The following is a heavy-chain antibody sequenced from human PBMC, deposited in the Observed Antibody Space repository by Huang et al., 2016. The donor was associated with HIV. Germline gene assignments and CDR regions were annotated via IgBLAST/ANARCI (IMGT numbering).Heavy chain of an antibody. Sequence: QVQLQESGPGLVKPSETLSLTCTVSGGSISSHYWNWFRKPPGKGLEWLWNVYHTGSTNYNPTLKSRVTISLDTSKNQFSLKVTSVTAADTAIYYCARDDQVDHGLGFDYWGQGTLVTVSS. D-gene: IGHD3-10*01. CDR1: GGSISSHY. CDR3: ARDDQVDHGLGFDY. CDR2: VYHTGST. V-gene: IGHV4-59*11. J-gene: IGHJ4*02.